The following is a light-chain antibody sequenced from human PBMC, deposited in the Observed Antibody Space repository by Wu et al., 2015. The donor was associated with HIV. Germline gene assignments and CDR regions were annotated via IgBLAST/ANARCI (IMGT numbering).Light chain of an antibody. Sequence: IVLTQSPATLALSPGERVTLSCRASQNVNNYLAWHQQKPGQAPRLLIYDASNRAKGIPARFTGSGSGTDFTLTITSLEPEDFAIYYCQQRRDWPLTFGQGTRLEIE. J-gene: IGKJ5*01. CDR1: QNVNNY. CDR2: DAS. V-gene: IGKV3-11*01. CDR3: QQRRDWPLT.